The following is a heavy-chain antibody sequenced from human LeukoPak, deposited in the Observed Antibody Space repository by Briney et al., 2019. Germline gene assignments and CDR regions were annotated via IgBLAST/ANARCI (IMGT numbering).Heavy chain of an antibody. CDR1: GGSISSGDYY. D-gene: IGHD3-22*01. V-gene: IGHV4-30-4*01. Sequence: SETLSLTCTVSGGSISSGDYYWSWIRQSPGKGLEWIGYIYYTGSTYYNPSLKSRVTISVDTSKNRFSLKLSSVTAADTGVYYCARAETYDSRPFDYWGQGTLATVSS. J-gene: IGHJ4*02. CDR3: ARAETYDSRPFDY. CDR2: IYYTGST.